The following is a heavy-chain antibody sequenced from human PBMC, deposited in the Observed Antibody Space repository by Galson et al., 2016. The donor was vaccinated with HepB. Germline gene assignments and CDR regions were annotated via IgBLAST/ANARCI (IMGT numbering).Heavy chain of an antibody. D-gene: IGHD5-24*01. CDR3: AREAERWNYLDY. CDR1: GYILRTYP. J-gene: IGHJ4*02. CDR2: ISSDGSNE. V-gene: IGHV3-30*04. Sequence: SLRLSCAASGYILRTYPMHWVRQAPGKGLEWVAVISSDGSNEWYADSVKGRFTISRDNSQNTLSLQMCSLRPEDTAAYYCAREAERWNYLDYWGQGALVTVSS.